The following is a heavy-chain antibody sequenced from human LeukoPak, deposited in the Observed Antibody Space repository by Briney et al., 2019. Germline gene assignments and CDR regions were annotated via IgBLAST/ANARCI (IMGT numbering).Heavy chain of an antibody. D-gene: IGHD1-26*01. V-gene: IGHV1-69*05. Sequence: SVKVSCKASGYTFTSYGISWVRQAPGQGLEWMGGIIPIFGTANYAQKFQGRVTITTDESTSTAYMELSSLRSEDTAVYYCARDNSGSYSIFDYWGQGTLVTVSS. CDR2: IIPIFGTA. CDR1: GYTFTSYG. CDR3: ARDNSGSYSIFDY. J-gene: IGHJ4*02.